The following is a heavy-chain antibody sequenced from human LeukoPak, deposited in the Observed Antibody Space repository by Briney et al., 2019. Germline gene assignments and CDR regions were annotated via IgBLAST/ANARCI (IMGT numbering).Heavy chain of an antibody. Sequence: GASVKVSCKASGYTFTSYAMNWVRQAPGQGLEWMGWINTNTGNPTYAQGFTGRSVFSLDTSVSTAYLQISSLKAEDTAVYYCAREGHDSSGYYYLFDYWGQGTLVTVSS. CDR3: AREGHDSSGYYYLFDY. CDR1: GYTFTSYA. CDR2: INTNTGNP. V-gene: IGHV7-4-1*02. J-gene: IGHJ4*02. D-gene: IGHD3-22*01.